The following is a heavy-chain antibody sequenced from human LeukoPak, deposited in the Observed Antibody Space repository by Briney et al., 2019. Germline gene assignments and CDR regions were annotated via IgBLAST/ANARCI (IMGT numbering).Heavy chain of an antibody. V-gene: IGHV3-30-3*01. CDR2: ISYDGSNK. CDR1: GFTFSSYA. D-gene: IGHD3-10*01. CDR3: ARDRGRGVRGVIFH. Sequence: GGSLRLSCAASGFTFSSYAMHWVRQAPGKGLEWVAVISYDGSNKYYADSVKGRFTISRDNSKNTLYLQMNSLRAEDTAVYYCARDRGRGVRGVIFHWGQGTLVTVSS. J-gene: IGHJ4*02.